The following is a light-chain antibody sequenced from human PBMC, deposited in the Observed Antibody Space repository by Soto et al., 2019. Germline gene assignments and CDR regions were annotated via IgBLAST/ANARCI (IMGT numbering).Light chain of an antibody. CDR3: QEYYNPPIT. CDR2: DAS. Sequence: QNPPAHYPLSXXLGDXVTLXXKASQEMSNHLNWYQQKPGKATKFLIYDASKGETGVTSRLSGSGSGTDFTVTISSLQPEDFATYSCQEYYNPPITFGQ. J-gene: IGKJ5*01. CDR1: QEMSNH. V-gene: IGKV1-33*01.